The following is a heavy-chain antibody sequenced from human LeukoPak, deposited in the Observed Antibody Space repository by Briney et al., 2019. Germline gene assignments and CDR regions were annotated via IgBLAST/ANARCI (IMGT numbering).Heavy chain of an antibody. J-gene: IGHJ4*02. V-gene: IGHV4-39*01. CDR1: GGSISSSSYY. D-gene: IGHD3-22*01. CDR2: IYYSGST. Sequence: SETLSLTCTVSGGSISSSSYYWGWIRQPPGKGLEWIGSIYYSGSTYYNPSLKSRVTISVDTSKNQFSLKLSSVTAADTAVYYCARVVGYYERTPYYFDYWGQGTLVTVSS. CDR3: ARVVGYYERTPYYFDY.